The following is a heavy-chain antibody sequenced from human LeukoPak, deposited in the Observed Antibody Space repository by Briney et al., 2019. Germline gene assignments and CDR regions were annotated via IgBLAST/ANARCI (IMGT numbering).Heavy chain of an antibody. CDR3: ARGRDY. J-gene: IGHJ4*02. Sequence: SETLSLTCAVYGGSFSGYYWSWIRQPPGKGLGWIGEINHSGSTNYNPSLKSRVTISVDTSKNQFSLKLSSVTAADTAVYYCARGRDYWGQGTLVTVSS. CDR2: INHSGST. V-gene: IGHV4-34*01. CDR1: GGSFSGYY.